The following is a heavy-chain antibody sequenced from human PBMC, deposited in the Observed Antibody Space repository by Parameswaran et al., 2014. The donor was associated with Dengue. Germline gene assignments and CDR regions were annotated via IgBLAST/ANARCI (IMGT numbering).Heavy chain of an antibody. CDR2: IYYSGST. Sequence: PGKGLEWIGYIYYSGSTYYNPSLKSRVTISVDTSKNQFSLKLSSVTAADTAVYYCATSLGGSWYFDYWGQGTLVTVSS. J-gene: IGHJ4*02. CDR3: ATSLGGSWYFDY. D-gene: IGHD6-13*01. V-gene: IGHV4-31*02.